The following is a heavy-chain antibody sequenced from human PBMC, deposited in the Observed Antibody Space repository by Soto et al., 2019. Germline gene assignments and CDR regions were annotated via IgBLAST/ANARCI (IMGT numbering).Heavy chain of an antibody. CDR3: AKDAGVEGVGPQFDQ. CDR2: ISGSGSKT. Sequence: GGSLRLSCAASRFTFRSYAMSWVRQAPGKGLEWVSAISGSGSKTYYADSVKGRFTISRDNSKDTLYLQMNSMRAEDTAVYFCAKDAGVEGVGPQFDQWGQGTLVTVSS. D-gene: IGHD2-15*01. V-gene: IGHV3-23*01. CDR1: RFTFRSYA. J-gene: IGHJ4*02.